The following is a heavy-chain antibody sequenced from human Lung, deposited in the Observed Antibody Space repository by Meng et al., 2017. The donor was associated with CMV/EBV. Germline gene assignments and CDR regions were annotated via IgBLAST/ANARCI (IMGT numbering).Heavy chain of an antibody. CDR3: ARDLEY. D-gene: IGHD1-1*01. J-gene: IGHJ4*02. CDR1: GGSISSSTYY. V-gene: IGHV4-39*07. CDR2: LYDSGST. Sequence: QESGPVPVRPSETLSLTCSGSGGSISSSTYYWAWIRQPPGKGLEWIGSLYDSGSTYYHPSLKSRVTISVDTSKTYFSLKLRSVTAADTAVYYCARDLEYWGQGTLVTVSS.